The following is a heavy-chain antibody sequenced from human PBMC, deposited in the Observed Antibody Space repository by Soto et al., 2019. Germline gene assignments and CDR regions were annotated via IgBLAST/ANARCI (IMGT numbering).Heavy chain of an antibody. D-gene: IGHD4-4*01. CDR2: INAGNGNT. J-gene: IGHJ3*02. CDR3: ARRRGVTHDAFDI. V-gene: IGHV1-3*01. Sequence: ASVKVSCKASGYTFTSYAMHWVRQAPGQRLEWMGWINAGNGNTKYSQKFQGRVTITRDTSASTAYMELSSLRSEDTAVYYCARRRGVTHDAFDIWGQGTMVTVSS. CDR1: GYTFTSYA.